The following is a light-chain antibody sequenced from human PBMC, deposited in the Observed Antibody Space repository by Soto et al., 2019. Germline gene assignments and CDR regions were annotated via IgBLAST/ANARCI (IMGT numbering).Light chain of an antibody. V-gene: IGKV1-5*03. J-gene: IGKJ1*01. CDR3: QQYDNYWT. CDR1: QSISTW. Sequence: DVQVTQSPSTLSASVGDRVTITCRASQSISTWLAWYQQKPGKAPNLLIHKASSLESGVPSRFSGSGFGAEFTLTISGLQPEDAATYYCQQYDNYWTFGQGTKVEI. CDR2: KAS.